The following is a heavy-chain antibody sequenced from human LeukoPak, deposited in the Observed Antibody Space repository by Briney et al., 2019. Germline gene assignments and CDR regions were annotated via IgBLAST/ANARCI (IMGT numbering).Heavy chain of an antibody. D-gene: IGHD7-27*01. V-gene: IGHV3-30*03. CDR3: TMSTGDS. CDR2: ISYDGSNK. J-gene: IGHJ4*02. CDR1: GFTFSNYG. Sequence: PGRSLRLSCAASGFTFSNYGMHWVRQAPGKGLEWVAVISYDGSNKYYADSVKGRFTISRDNAKNSLYLQMNTLRAEDTAFYYCTMSTGDSWGQGTLVTVSS.